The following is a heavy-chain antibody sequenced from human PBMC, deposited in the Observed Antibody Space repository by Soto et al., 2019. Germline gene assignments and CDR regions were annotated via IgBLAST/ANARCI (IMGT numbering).Heavy chain of an antibody. J-gene: IGHJ4*02. CDR2: INPSGST. Sequence: QVQLVQSGAEVKKPGASVKVSCKASGYTFTSYYMHWVRQAPGQGLEWMGMINPSGSTSYAQKFQGRVTMTRDTSTSTVYMELSSLRSEDTAVYYCARVYCSGGSCYSIDYWGQGTLVTVSS. CDR1: GYTFTSYY. D-gene: IGHD2-15*01. CDR3: ARVYCSGGSCYSIDY. V-gene: IGHV1-46*03.